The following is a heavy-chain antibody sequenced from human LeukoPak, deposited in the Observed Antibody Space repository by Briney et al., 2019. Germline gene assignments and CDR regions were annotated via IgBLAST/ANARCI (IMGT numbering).Heavy chain of an antibody. D-gene: IGHD5-18*01. CDR2: IKQDGSEK. CDR1: GFTFSTYW. CDR3: ARGWDTAMVIFLNWFDP. Sequence: GGSLRLSCAASGFTFSTYWMNWVRQAPGKGLEWVANIKQDGSEKHYVDSVKGRFTISRDNARKSLYLQMNSLRAEDTAVYYCARGWDTAMVIFLNWFDPWGQGTLVTVSS. V-gene: IGHV3-7*01. J-gene: IGHJ5*02.